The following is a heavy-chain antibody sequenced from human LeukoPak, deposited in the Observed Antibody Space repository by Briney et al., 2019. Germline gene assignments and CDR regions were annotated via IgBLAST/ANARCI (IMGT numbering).Heavy chain of an antibody. CDR3: AGTNYFDY. Sequence: PGGSLRLSCAASGFTFFSSWVSWVRQAPGKGLEWVANIKQDGSEIYYVDSVKGRFTISRDNAKNSLYLQMNGLRAEDTAVYYCAGTNYFDYWGQGTLVTVSS. D-gene: IGHD2-2*01. CDR1: GFTFFSSW. J-gene: IGHJ4*02. V-gene: IGHV3-7*01. CDR2: IKQDGSEI.